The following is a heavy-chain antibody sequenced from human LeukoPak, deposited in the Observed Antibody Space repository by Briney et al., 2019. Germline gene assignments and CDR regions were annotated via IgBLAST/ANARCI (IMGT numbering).Heavy chain of an antibody. CDR2: MNPNSGNT. D-gene: IGHD4-23*01. CDR3: ARGPNKSDGGNSGSAWFDP. CDR1: GYTFTTYD. Sequence: GASVKVSCKASGYTFTTYDINWVRQATGQGLKWMGWMNPNSGNTGYAQKFQGRVTMTRNTSISTAYMELRSLRSEDTAVYYCARGPNKSDGGNSGSAWFDPWGQGTLVTVSS. V-gene: IGHV1-8*01. J-gene: IGHJ5*02.